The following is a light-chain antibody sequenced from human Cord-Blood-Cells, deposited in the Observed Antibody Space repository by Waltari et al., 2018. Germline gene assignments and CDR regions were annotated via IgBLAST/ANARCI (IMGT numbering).Light chain of an antibody. CDR1: SSDVGCYNY. V-gene: IGLV2-11*01. CDR2: DVS. Sequence: QSALTQPRSVSGSPGQSVTISCTGTSSDVGCYNYVSWYQQHPGKAPKLMIYDVSKRPSGVPVRFSGSKSGNTASLTISGLQAEDAADYYCCSYAGSLFGGGTKLTVL. CDR3: CSYAGSL. J-gene: IGLJ2*01.